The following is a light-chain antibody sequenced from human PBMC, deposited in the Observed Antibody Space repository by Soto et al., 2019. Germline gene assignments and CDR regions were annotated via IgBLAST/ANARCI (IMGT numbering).Light chain of an antibody. Sequence: DIVFTQSPCSLSLSPGERATLSCRASQSVSNNYLAWYQQKPGQAPRLLIYGASNRATGIPDRCSGSGSGTDFTLTISILEHEDVAVYYCHQYGSSGTFGQGTKVDNK. CDR3: HQYGSSGT. CDR2: GAS. CDR1: QSVSNNY. J-gene: IGKJ1*01. V-gene: IGKV3-20*01.